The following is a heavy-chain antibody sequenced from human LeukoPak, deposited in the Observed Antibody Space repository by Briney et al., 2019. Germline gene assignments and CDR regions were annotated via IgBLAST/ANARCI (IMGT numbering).Heavy chain of an antibody. J-gene: IGHJ4*02. V-gene: IGHV1-8*01. Sequence: ASVKVSCKASGYTFTSYDINWVRQATGRGLEWMGWMNPNSGNTGYAQKFQGRVTMTRNTSISTAYMELSSLRSEDTAVYYCARGLYGSGSYRYWGQGTLVTVSS. CDR1: GYTFTSYD. D-gene: IGHD3-10*01. CDR2: MNPNSGNT. CDR3: ARGLYGSGSYRY.